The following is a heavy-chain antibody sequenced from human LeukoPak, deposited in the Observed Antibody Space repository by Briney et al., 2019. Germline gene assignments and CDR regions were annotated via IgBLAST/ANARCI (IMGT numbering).Heavy chain of an antibody. J-gene: IGHJ6*03. CDR3: ARNPYSGNYGNDYYYYMDV. CDR1: GFTFSNYN. D-gene: IGHD1-26*01. Sequence: SGGSLRLSCAASGFTFSNYNVNWVRQAPGRAMEWVSSITSSGTYIFYADSVKGRFTIPRDNTKNSLYLQMDSLGPEDTAVYYCARNPYSGNYGNDYYYYMDVWGKGTTVTISS. CDR2: ITSSGTYI. V-gene: IGHV3-21*01.